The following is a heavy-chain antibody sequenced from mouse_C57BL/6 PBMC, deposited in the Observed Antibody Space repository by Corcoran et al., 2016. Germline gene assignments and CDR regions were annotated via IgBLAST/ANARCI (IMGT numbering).Heavy chain of an antibody. Sequence: EVQLQQSGPELVKPGASVKISCQASGYTFTDYYMNWVKQSHGKSLEWIGDINPNNGGTSYNQKFKGKATLTVDKSSSTAYMELRSLTSDDSAVYYCARGITTVVATKFAYWGQGTLVTVSA. CDR1: GYTFTDYY. V-gene: IGHV1-26*01. CDR2: INPNNGGT. J-gene: IGHJ3*01. CDR3: ARGITTVVATKFAY. D-gene: IGHD1-1*01.